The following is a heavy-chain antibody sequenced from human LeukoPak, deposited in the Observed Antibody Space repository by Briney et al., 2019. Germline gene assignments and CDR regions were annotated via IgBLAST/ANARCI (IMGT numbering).Heavy chain of an antibody. Sequence: SGPTLVNPTQILTLTCTFSGFSLSTSGVGVGWIRQPPGKALEWLALIYWDDDKRYSPSLKSRLTITKDTSKNQVVLTMTNMDPVDTATYYCAHSSYDFWSGCPTFDYWGQGTLVTVSS. J-gene: IGHJ4*02. CDR1: GFSLSTSGVG. CDR2: IYWDDDK. D-gene: IGHD3-3*01. V-gene: IGHV2-5*02. CDR3: AHSSYDFWSGCPTFDY.